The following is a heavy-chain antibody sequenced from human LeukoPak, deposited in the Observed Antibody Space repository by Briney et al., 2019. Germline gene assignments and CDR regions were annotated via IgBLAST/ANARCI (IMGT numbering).Heavy chain of an antibody. Sequence: GGSLRLSCAASRFAFSVYEMYWVRQAPGKGLEWIAYISSSGGTRHYADSVRGRFTISRDNAKNSLYLQMNSLRAEDTAVYYCARYRDIVVVPAGPFDPWGQGTLVTVSS. D-gene: IGHD2-2*01. V-gene: IGHV3-48*03. CDR2: ISSSGGTR. CDR1: RFAFSVYE. CDR3: ARYRDIVVVPAGPFDP. J-gene: IGHJ5*02.